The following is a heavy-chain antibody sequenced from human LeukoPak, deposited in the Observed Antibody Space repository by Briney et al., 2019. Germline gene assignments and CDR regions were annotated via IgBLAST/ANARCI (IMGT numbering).Heavy chain of an antibody. D-gene: IGHD3-22*01. Sequence: PGGSLRLSCAASGFTFSSYAMSWVRQAPGKGLEWVSAISGSGGSTYYAHSVKGRFTISRDNSKNTLYLQMNSLRAEDTAVYYCAKSYYDSSGYPDYWGQGTLVTVSS. CDR2: ISGSGGST. CDR3: AKSYYDSSGYPDY. J-gene: IGHJ4*02. CDR1: GFTFSSYA. V-gene: IGHV3-23*01.